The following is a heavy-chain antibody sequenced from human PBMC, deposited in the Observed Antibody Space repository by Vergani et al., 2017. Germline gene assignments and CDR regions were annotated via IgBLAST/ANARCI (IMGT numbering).Heavy chain of an antibody. D-gene: IGHD2-15*01. Sequence: QVQLVQSGAEVKKPGSSVKVSCKASGGTFSSYAISWVRQAPGQGLEWMGGIIPIFGTANYAQKFQGRVTITADESTSTAYMELSSLRCEDTAVYYCAGSGGRCSGGSCSVGYWGQGTLVTVSS. J-gene: IGHJ4*02. CDR3: AGSGGRCSGGSCSVGY. V-gene: IGHV1-69*01. CDR2: IIPIFGTA. CDR1: GGTFSSYA.